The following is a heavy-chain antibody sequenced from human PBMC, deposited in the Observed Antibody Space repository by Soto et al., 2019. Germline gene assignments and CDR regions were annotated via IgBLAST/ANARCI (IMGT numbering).Heavy chain of an antibody. CDR1: GFTFSSYG. CDR2: IWYDGSNK. CDR3: ATSGTEQQPIDY. V-gene: IGHV3-33*01. D-gene: IGHD6-13*01. Sequence: QVQLVESGGGVVQPGRSLRLSCAASGFTFSSYGMHWVRQAPGKGLEWVAVIWYDGSNKYYADSVKGRFTISRDNSKNTLYLQMNILRAADTAVYYCATSGTEQQPIDYWGQGTLVTVSS. J-gene: IGHJ4*02.